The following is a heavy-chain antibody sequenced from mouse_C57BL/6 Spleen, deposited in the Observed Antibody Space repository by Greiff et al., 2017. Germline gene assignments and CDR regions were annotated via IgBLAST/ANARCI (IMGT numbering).Heavy chain of an antibody. J-gene: IGHJ3*01. V-gene: IGHV1-50*01. Sequence: QVQLQQPGAELVKPGASVKLSCKASGYTFTSYWMQWVKQRPGQGLEWIGEIDPSDSYTNYNQKFKGKATLTVDTSSITAYMQLSSLTSEDSAVYYCAIWSRFAYWGQGTLVTVSA. CDR3: AIWSRFAY. D-gene: IGHD1-1*02. CDR1: GYTFTSYW. CDR2: IDPSDSYT.